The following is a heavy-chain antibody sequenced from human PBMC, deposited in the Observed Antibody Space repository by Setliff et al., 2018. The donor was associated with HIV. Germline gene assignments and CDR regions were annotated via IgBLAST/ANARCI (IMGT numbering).Heavy chain of an antibody. V-gene: IGHV4-61*09. CDR3: ASRRPFLDNYFDY. Sequence: SETLSLTCTVSGGSISSGSNYWRWIRQPAGKGLEWIGHIYTSGSTNYNPSLKSRVTISVDTSKNQFSLKLSSATAADTAVYYCASRRPFLDNYFDYWGQGALVTVSS. CDR2: IYTSGST. D-gene: IGHD3-22*01. J-gene: IGHJ4*02. CDR1: GGSISSGSNY.